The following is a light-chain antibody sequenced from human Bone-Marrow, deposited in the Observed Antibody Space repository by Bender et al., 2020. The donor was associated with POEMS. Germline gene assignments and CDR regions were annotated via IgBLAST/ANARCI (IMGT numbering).Light chain of an antibody. V-gene: IGLV2-23*01. J-gene: IGLJ2*01. CDR1: SGDVGGSKF. CDR3: SSYAGRSTA. CDR2: EGT. Sequence: QSALTQPPSASGSPGQSVTISCTGTSGDVGGSKFVSWYQQHPGKAPKLIIYEGTKRPSGVSDRFSGSKSGNTASLTISGLQAEDEADYYCSSYAGRSTAFGGGTKLTVL.